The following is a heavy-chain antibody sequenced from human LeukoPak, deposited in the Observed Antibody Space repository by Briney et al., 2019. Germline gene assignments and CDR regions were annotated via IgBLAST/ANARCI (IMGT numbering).Heavy chain of an antibody. CDR1: GYTFTSYA. Sequence: ASVKVSCKASGYTFTSYAMNWVRQAPGQGLEWMGWINTNTGNPTYAQGFTGRFVFSLDTSVRTAYLQISSLKAEDTAVYYCARDPIVVVPAATRYYYYYMDVWGKGTTVTVSS. J-gene: IGHJ6*03. D-gene: IGHD2-2*01. CDR3: ARDPIVVVPAATRYYYYYMDV. CDR2: INTNTGNP. V-gene: IGHV7-4-1*02.